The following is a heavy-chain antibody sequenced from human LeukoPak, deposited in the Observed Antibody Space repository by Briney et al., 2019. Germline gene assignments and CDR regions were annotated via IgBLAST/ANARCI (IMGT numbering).Heavy chain of an antibody. Sequence: SETLSLTCTVSGGSISSTPFYWGWVRQPPGKGLEWLASIFYSGSTYYNPSLKSRVTISIDTSKNQFSLKLSSVTAADTAVYYCARGRLRGSGSYYRGAFDIWGQGTMVTVSS. CDR1: GGSISSTPFY. D-gene: IGHD3-10*01. V-gene: IGHV4-39*07. CDR3: ARGRLRGSGSYYRGAFDI. CDR2: IFYSGST. J-gene: IGHJ3*02.